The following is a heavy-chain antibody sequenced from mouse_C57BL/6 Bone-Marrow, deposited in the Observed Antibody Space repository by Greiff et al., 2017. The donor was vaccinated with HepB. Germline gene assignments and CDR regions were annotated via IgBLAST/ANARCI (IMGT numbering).Heavy chain of an antibody. V-gene: IGHV1-5*01. Sequence: VQLQQSGTVLARPGASVKMSCKTSGYTFTSYWMHWVKQRPGQGLEWIGAIYPGNSDTSYNQKFKGKAKLTAVTSASTAYMELSSLTNEESAVYYCTVVAPLFDYWGQGTTLTVSS. J-gene: IGHJ2*01. CDR3: TVVAPLFDY. CDR1: GYTFTSYW. CDR2: IYPGNSDT. D-gene: IGHD1-1*01.